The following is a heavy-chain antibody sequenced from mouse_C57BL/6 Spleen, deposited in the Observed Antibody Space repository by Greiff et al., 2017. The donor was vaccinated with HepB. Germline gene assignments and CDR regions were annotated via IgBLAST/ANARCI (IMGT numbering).Heavy chain of an antibody. CDR2: INPNNGGT. CDR1: GYTFTDYY. J-gene: IGHJ3*01. Sequence: EVQLQQSGPELVKPGASVKISCTASGYTFTDYYMNWVTQSHGTSLEWIGDINPNNGGTSYNKKFKGKATLTVDNSSSTAYMELRSLTSEDSAVYYCASSTTDGTWFAYWGQGTLVTVSA. D-gene: IGHD1-1*01. V-gene: IGHV1-26*01. CDR3: ASSTTDGTWFAY.